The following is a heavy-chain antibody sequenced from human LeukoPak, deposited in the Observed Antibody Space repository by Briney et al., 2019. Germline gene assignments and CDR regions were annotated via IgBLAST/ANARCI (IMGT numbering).Heavy chain of an antibody. CDR1: GYSFTNYW. CDR2: IYPGDSDT. Sequence: ESLKISCRGSGYSFTNYWIAWVRQMPGKGLEWMGIIYPGDSDTRYRPSFQGQVTISADKSITTAYLQWSSLKASDTAMYYCARQGYSSGWYWGQGTLVTVSS. J-gene: IGHJ4*02. CDR3: ARQGYSSGWY. D-gene: IGHD6-19*01. V-gene: IGHV5-51*01.